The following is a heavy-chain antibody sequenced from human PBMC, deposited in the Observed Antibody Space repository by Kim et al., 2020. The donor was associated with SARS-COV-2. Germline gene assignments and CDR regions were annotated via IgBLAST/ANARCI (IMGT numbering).Heavy chain of an antibody. CDR1: GFTFSSYA. CDR2: ISYDGSNK. J-gene: IGHJ4*02. D-gene: IGHD1-26*01. Sequence: GGSLRLSCAASGFTFSSYAMHWVRQAPGKGLEWVAVISYDGSNKYYADSVKGRFTISRDNSKNTLYLQMNSLRAEDTAVYYCARGGEWELPPIDYWGQGTLVTVSS. V-gene: IGHV3-30*04. CDR3: ARGGEWELPPIDY.